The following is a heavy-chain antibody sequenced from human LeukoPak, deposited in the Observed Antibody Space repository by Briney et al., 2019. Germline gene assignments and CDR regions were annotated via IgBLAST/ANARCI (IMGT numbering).Heavy chain of an antibody. CDR1: GFTFSSYG. J-gene: IGHJ4*02. CDR3: ARLMVRGVPFDY. CDR2: ISSSSSYI. D-gene: IGHD3-10*01. V-gene: IGHV3-21*01. Sequence: GGSLRLSCAASGFTFSSYGMHWVRQAPGKGLEWVSSISSSSSYIYYADSVKGRFTISRDNAKNSLYLQMNSLRAEDTAVYYCARLMVRGVPFDYWGQGTLVTVSS.